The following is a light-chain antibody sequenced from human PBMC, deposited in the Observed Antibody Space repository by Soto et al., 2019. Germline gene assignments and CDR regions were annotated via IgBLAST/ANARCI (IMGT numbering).Light chain of an antibody. CDR3: SSYTANTTPL. Sequence: QLVLTQPASVSGSPGQSITISCTGTSDDVGGYAYVSWYQHYPGKAPKLIISEVSNRPSGVSDRFSGSRSGNTASLTISGLQAEDEADYYCSSYTANTTPLFGGGTKLTVL. J-gene: IGLJ2*01. CDR2: EVS. CDR1: SDDVGGYAY. V-gene: IGLV2-14*01.